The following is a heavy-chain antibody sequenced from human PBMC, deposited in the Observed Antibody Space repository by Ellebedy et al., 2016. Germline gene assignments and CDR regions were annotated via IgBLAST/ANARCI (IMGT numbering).Heavy chain of an antibody. V-gene: IGHV3-33*08. J-gene: IGHJ3*02. CDR1: GFTFSSYG. CDR2: IWYDGSNK. CDR3: ARDSAPGGEWLLHWAFDI. Sequence: GGSLRLSXAASGFTFSSYGMHWVRQAPGKGLEWVAVIWYDGSNKYYADSVKGRFTISRDNSKNTLYLQMNSLRAEDTAVYYCARDSAPGGEWLLHWAFDIWGQGTMVTVSS. D-gene: IGHD3-3*01.